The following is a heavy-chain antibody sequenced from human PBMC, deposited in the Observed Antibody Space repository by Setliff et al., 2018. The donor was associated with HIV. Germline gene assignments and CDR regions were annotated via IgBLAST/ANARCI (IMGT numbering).Heavy chain of an antibody. CDR3: ARGRGGYFGGGRYYNLPYFDS. Sequence: GESLKISCKISGYTFTNFWIAWVRQMPGKGLEWMGIIYPADSDTKYSPSFEGQVTISADKSIKTAFLQWRSLKTSDTAIYYCARGRGGYFGGGRYYNLPYFDSWGQGTLVTVSS. V-gene: IGHV5-51*01. CDR1: GYTFTNFW. D-gene: IGHD2-15*01. J-gene: IGHJ4*02. CDR2: IYPADSDT.